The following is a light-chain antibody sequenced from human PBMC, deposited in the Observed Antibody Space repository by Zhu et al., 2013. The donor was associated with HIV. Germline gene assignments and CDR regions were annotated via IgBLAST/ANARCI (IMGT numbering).Light chain of an antibody. V-gene: IGKV3-11*01. CDR2: DAS. J-gene: IGKJ2*01. CDR3: QQRSNWYT. Sequence: EVVMTQSPATLSVSPGERATLSCRASQSISSYLGWYQQKPGQAPRLLIYDASNRATGIPGRFSGSGSGTDFNLTISSLEPEDFAVYYCQQRSNWYTFGQGTKLEIK. CDR1: QSISSY.